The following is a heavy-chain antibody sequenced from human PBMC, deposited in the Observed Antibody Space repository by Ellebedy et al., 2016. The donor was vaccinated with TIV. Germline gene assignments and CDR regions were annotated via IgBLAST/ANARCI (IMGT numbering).Heavy chain of an antibody. Sequence: GGSLRLXXEASGFTFRSHGIYWVRQAPGKGFEWVAVISSDGSNKYYADSVKGRFTISRDNSKNTLYLQMNSLRTDDMAVYYCARGGSSGSSDYWGQGTLVTVSS. D-gene: IGHD3-10*01. V-gene: IGHV3-30*03. J-gene: IGHJ4*02. CDR3: ARGGSSGSSDY. CDR2: ISSDGSNK. CDR1: GFTFRSHG.